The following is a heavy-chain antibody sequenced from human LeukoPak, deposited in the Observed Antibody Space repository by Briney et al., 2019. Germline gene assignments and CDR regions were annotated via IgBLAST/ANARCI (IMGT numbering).Heavy chain of an antibody. CDR2: MFHSGNT. CDR3: AKVGAYGDYARHDY. V-gene: IGHV4-38-2*01. CDR1: GYSISSGSY. D-gene: IGHD4-17*01. Sequence: TSETLSLTCAVSGYSISSGSYWGWIRQPPGKGLEWTGNMFHSGNTYHNPSLKSRVTISADTSKNQFSLKLTSVTAADTAVYYCAKVGAYGDYARHDYWGQGTLVTVSS. J-gene: IGHJ4*02.